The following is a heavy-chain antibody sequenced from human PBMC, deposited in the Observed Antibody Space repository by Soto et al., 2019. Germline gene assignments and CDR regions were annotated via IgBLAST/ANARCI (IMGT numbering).Heavy chain of an antibody. D-gene: IGHD2-2*02. Sequence: ASVKVSCKASGYTFTSYGISWVRQAPGQGLEWMGWISAYNGNTNYAQKLQGRVTMTTDTSTSTAYMELRSLRSDDTAVYYCARSEGTLYDEYYFDYWGQGTLVTVSS. J-gene: IGHJ4*02. V-gene: IGHV1-18*01. CDR1: GYTFTSYG. CDR3: ARSEGTLYDEYYFDY. CDR2: ISAYNGNT.